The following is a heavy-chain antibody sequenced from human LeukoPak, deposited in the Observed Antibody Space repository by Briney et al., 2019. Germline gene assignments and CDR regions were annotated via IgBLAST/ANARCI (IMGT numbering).Heavy chain of an antibody. Sequence: ASVKVSCKASGGTFSIYAISWVRQAPGQGLEWMGGIIPIFGTANYAQKFQGRVTITADESTSTAYMELGSLRSEDTAVYYCARDLLGYCSSTSCSLDYWGQGTLVTVSS. D-gene: IGHD2-2*01. J-gene: IGHJ4*02. V-gene: IGHV1-69*13. CDR1: GGTFSIYA. CDR2: IIPIFGTA. CDR3: ARDLLGYCSSTSCSLDY.